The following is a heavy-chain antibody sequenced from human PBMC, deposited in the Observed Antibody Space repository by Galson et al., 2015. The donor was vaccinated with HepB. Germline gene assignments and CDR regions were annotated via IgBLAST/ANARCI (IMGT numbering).Heavy chain of an antibody. CDR1: GDSVSSNSVA. Sequence: CAISGDSVSSNSVAWNWIRQSPSRGLEWLGRTYYRSKWYNDYAVSVKSRITINPDTSKNQFSLQLNSVTPEDTAVYYCARDQYCSARSCSFDFWGQGSLVTVSS. J-gene: IGHJ4*02. D-gene: IGHD2-15*01. CDR3: ARDQYCSARSCSFDF. CDR2: TYYRSKWYN. V-gene: IGHV6-1*01.